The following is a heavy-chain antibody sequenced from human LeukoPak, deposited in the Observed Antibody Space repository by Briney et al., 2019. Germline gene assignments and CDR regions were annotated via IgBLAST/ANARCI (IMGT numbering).Heavy chain of an antibody. D-gene: IGHD3-10*01. CDR1: GGSFSGYY. CDR2: INHSGST. Sequence: SETLFLTCAVYGGSFSGYYWSWVRQPPGKGLEWIGEINHSGSTKYSPSLESRVTISVDTSKNQFSLKLSSVTAADTAVYYCARGTGGSGSSGIDYWGQGTLVTVSS. CDR3: ARGTGGSGSSGIDY. V-gene: IGHV4-34*01. J-gene: IGHJ4*02.